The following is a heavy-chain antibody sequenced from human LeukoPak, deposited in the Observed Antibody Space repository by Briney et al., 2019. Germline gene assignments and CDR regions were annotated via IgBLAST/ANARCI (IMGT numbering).Heavy chain of an antibody. D-gene: IGHD6-19*01. CDR2: ISYDGSNK. CDR1: GFTFSYYG. V-gene: IGHV3-30*18. CDR3: AKQCGGSDWFDAFDI. J-gene: IGHJ3*02. Sequence: PGGSLRLSCAASGFTFSYYGLHWVRQGPGKGLEWVAVISYDGSNKDYAYSVKGRFTISRDNSKNTLYLQMNSLRAEDTAVYYCAKQCGGSDWFDAFDIWGQGTMVTVSS.